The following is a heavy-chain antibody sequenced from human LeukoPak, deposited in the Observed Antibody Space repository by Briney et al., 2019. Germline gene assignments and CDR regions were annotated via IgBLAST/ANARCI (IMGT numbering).Heavy chain of an antibody. D-gene: IGHD2-15*01. CDR3: ASVVVAATRFYGAFDI. J-gene: IGHJ3*02. CDR2: IYYSGST. V-gene: IGHV4-59*04. Sequence: PSETLSLTCTVSGGSISSYYWSWIRQPPGKGLEWIGYIYYSGSTYYNPSLKSRVTISVNTSKNQFSLKLSSATAADTAVYYCASVVVAATRFYGAFDIWGQGTMVTVSS. CDR1: GGSISSYY.